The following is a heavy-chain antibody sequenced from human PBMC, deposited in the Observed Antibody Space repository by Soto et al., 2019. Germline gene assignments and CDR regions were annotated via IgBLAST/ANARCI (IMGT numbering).Heavy chain of an antibody. CDR2: IKHDGTEK. CDR3: ARALDFWSTYFHS. CDR1: GFTFSNYW. Sequence: EVQLVESGGGLVQPEGSLRLSCAASGFTFSNYWMSWVRQAPGQGLEWVANIKHDGTEKYYVDSVKGRFTISRDKAKNSPSLQMTRLRPEDTAVYSGARALDFWSTYFHSWGPGPQVTVAS. V-gene: IGHV3-7*01. D-gene: IGHD3-3*01. J-gene: IGHJ5*01.